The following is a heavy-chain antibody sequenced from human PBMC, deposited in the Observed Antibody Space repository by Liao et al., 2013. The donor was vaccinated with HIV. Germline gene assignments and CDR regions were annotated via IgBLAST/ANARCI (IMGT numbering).Heavy chain of an antibody. CDR3: ARGPLSRPAPEY. CDR1: SGSFNSYY. CDR2: ITQNGNT. V-gene: IGHV4-34*01. J-gene: IGHJ4*02. D-gene: IGHD1-14*01. Sequence: QVHLRQWGAGLLKPSETLSLICDVYSGSFNSYYWTWIRQTPEKGLEWIGEITQNGNTNYNPSLRSRVTMSLDTSKSQLAVKLTSLTSADTGIYYCARGPLSRPAPEYWGQGALVTVSS.